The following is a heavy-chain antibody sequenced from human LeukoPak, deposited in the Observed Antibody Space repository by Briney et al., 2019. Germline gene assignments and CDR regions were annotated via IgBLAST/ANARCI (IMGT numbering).Heavy chain of an antibody. CDR2: IYTGGST. V-gene: IGHV3-53*01. Sequence: GGSLRLSCAASGFTVSSNYMSWVRQAPGKGLEWVSVIYTGGSTYYADSVKGRFTISRDNSKNTLYLQMSSLRAEDTAVYYCARFSSGSFGYWGQGTLVTVSS. D-gene: IGHD1-26*01. CDR3: ARFSSGSFGY. J-gene: IGHJ4*02. CDR1: GFTVSSNY.